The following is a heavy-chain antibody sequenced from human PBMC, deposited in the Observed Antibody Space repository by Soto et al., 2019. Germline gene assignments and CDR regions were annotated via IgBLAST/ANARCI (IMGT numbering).Heavy chain of an antibody. V-gene: IGHV3-23*01. CDR2: IYAGGGTT. D-gene: IGHD3-10*01. J-gene: IGHJ4*02. CDR3: AKDLIRGDGYVDFDY. CDR1: GFIFSNYA. Sequence: EGQLLESGGGLVQPGGSLSLSCSASGFIFSNYAMFWVRQAPGKGLEWVSTIYAGGGTTHYADSVKGRFTISRDNSRYTLYLQMNSLRAEDTAVYFCAKDLIRGDGYVDFDYWGQGTLVTVSS.